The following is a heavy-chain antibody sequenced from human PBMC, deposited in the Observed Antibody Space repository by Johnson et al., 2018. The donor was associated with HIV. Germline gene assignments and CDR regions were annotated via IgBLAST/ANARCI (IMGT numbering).Heavy chain of an antibody. Sequence: VQLVESGGGLVKPGGSLRLSCAASGFTFSNAWMSWVRQAPGKGLEWVGRIKSKTDGGTTDYAAPVKGRFTISRDDSKNTLYLRMKSLKTEDTGIYCCTTGLYWNDAFDIWGQGTMVSVS. J-gene: IGHJ3*02. D-gene: IGHD1-1*01. V-gene: IGHV3-15*01. CDR3: TTGLYWNDAFDI. CDR2: IKSKTDGGTT. CDR1: GFTFSNAW.